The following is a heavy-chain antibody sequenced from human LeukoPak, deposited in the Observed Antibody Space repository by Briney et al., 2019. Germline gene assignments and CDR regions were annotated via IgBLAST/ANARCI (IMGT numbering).Heavy chain of an antibody. J-gene: IGHJ4*02. CDR2: IYYSGST. CDR3: ARHYYDSSGYYIFDY. V-gene: IGHV4-59*08. Sequence: ASETLSLTCTVSGGSITGYYWSWIRQPPGKGLEYIGYIYYSGSTNYNPSLESRVTISVDTSKNQFSLKLSSVTAADTAVYYCARHYYDSSGYYIFDYWGQGTLVTVSS. D-gene: IGHD3-22*01. CDR1: GGSITGYY.